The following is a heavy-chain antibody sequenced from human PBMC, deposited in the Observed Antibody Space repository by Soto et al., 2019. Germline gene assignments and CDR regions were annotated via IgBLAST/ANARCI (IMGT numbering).Heavy chain of an antibody. J-gene: IGHJ4*02. CDR2: VNPILSMS. CDR3: ATSHGSGYRAFDF. CDR1: GDTFNFYS. V-gene: IGHV1-69*04. Sequence: QVQLVQSGAEVKRPGSSVKVSCKASGDTFNFYSINWVRQAPGLGREWMGRVNPILSMSNYAQRFQGRVTMTADKSTSPAYIELSGLISEDTAIYYCATSHGSGYRAFDFWGQGALVTV. D-gene: IGHD3-10*01.